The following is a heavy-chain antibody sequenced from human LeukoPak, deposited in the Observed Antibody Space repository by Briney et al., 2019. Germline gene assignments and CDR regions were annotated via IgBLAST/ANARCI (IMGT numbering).Heavy chain of an antibody. Sequence: GGSLRLSCAASGFPFSTHSLNWVRQAPGKGLEWVSSISAGGDFVYYGDSVKGRFTMSRDSSKNTLFLQMNSLGAEDTAVYYCARDRCSRTNCYLFDFWGQGSLVTVSS. D-gene: IGHD2-2*01. CDR3: ARDRCSRTNCYLFDF. CDR2: ISAGGDFV. J-gene: IGHJ4*02. V-gene: IGHV3-21*04. CDR1: GFPFSTHS.